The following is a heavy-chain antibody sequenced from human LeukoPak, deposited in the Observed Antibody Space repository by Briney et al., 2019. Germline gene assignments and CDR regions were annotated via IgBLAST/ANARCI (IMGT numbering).Heavy chain of an antibody. Sequence: SETLSLTCTVSGGSISYYYWSWIRQPPGKGLEWIGYIFYSGTTNYNPSLKSRVTISVDTSKNQFSLKLSSVTAADTAVYYCARQRFSSGSYTFDIWGQGTMITVSS. J-gene: IGHJ3*02. D-gene: IGHD6-19*01. V-gene: IGHV4-59*08. CDR3: ARQRFSSGSYTFDI. CDR1: GGSISYYY. CDR2: IFYSGTT.